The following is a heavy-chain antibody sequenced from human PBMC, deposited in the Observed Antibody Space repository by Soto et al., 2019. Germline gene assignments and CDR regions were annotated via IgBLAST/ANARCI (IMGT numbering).Heavy chain of an antibody. CDR2: IIPIFGTT. D-gene: IGHD1-26*01. CDR1: GGTFSRYG. J-gene: IGHJ4*02. V-gene: IGHV1-69*01. CDR3: ARTYYQWEALHYFDF. Sequence: QVQLVQSGAEVKKPGSSVKVSCTASGGTFSRYGFTWVRQAPGQGLQWMGGIIPIFGTTHYEQNFQGRLSITADESTSTVYMELSSLRSDDTAIYFCARTYYQWEALHYFDFWGQGTLVTVSS.